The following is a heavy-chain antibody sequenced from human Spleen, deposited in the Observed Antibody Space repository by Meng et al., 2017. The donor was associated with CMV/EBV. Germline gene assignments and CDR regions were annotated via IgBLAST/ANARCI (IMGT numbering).Heavy chain of an antibody. Sequence: ASVKVSCKASGYTFSDYGISWVRQAPRQGLEWMGWISGYNGYTNYAQRFQGRVTMTTDASTNTAYMELTSLRSDDTAMYYCARERMLRFLERTGGYGMDVWGQGTTVTVSS. V-gene: IGHV1-18*01. D-gene: IGHD3-3*01. J-gene: IGHJ6*02. CDR2: ISGYNGYT. CDR3: ARERMLRFLERTGGYGMDV. CDR1: GYTFSDYG.